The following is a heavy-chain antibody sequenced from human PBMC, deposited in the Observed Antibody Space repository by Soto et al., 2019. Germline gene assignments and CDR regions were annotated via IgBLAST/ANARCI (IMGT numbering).Heavy chain of an antibody. CDR3: TRWDGRCSGGSCFFDS. CDR2: INEDGTKR. D-gene: IGHD2-15*01. Sequence: GGSLRLSCIASGFSLTRYWMSWVRQTPGKGLEWVAKINEDGTKRDYMESVEGRFTISRDNAKNSLSLQMNSLRADDTAVYYCTRWDGRCSGGSCFFDSWGQGTPVTVSS. J-gene: IGHJ4*02. CDR1: GFSLTRYW. V-gene: IGHV3-7*01.